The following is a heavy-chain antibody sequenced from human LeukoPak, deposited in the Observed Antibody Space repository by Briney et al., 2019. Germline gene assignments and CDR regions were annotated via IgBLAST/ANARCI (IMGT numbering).Heavy chain of an antibody. V-gene: IGHV1-69*05. Sequence: SVKVSCKASGYTFTGYYMHWVRQAPGQGLEWMGGIIPIFGTANYAQKFQGRVTITTDESTSTAYMELSSLRSEDTAVYYCARAGEGWSWFDPWGQGTLVTVSS. CDR1: GYTFTGYY. CDR3: ARAGEGWSWFDP. J-gene: IGHJ5*02. CDR2: IIPIFGTA. D-gene: IGHD4-17*01.